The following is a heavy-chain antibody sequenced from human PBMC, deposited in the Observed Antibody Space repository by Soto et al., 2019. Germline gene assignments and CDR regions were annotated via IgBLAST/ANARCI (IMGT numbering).Heavy chain of an antibody. Sequence: GGSLRLSCAASGFTFSSYSMNWVRQAPGKGLEWVSYISSSSSTIYYADSVEGRFTISRDNAKNSLYLQMNSLRAEDTAVYYCVLAVAGRTPTWFDPWGQGTLVTVSS. V-gene: IGHV3-48*04. CDR3: VLAVAGRTPTWFDP. CDR2: ISSSSSTI. D-gene: IGHD6-19*01. CDR1: GFTFSSYS. J-gene: IGHJ5*02.